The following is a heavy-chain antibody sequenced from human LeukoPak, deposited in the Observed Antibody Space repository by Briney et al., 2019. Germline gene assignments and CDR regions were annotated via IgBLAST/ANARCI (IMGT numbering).Heavy chain of an antibody. J-gene: IGHJ6*03. CDR1: GYTFTDYY. V-gene: IGHV1-2*06. CDR3: ARSWTKTNYHYMDV. CDR2: INPKSGGT. D-gene: IGHD1-14*01. Sequence: VASVKVSCKASGYTFTDYYIHWVRQVPGQGLEWMGRINPKSGGTNYAQKFQGRVTMTRDTSIATAYMELNNLRSDDTAAFYCARSWTKTNYHYMDVWAKGTTVTVS.